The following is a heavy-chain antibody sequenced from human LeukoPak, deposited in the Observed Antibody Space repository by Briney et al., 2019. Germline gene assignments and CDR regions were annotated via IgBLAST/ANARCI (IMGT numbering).Heavy chain of an antibody. D-gene: IGHD6-19*01. CDR1: GYTFTSYW. CDR3: ARLYTSASSGDY. CDR2: IYSGDSDT. Sequence: PGESLKISCKASGYTFTSYWIGWVRQMPGKGLEWMGIIYSGDSDTRYSPSFQGQVTISADKSISTAYLQWSTLKASATARYYCARLYTSASSGDYWGQEPWSPSPQ. J-gene: IGHJ4*01. V-gene: IGHV5-51*01.